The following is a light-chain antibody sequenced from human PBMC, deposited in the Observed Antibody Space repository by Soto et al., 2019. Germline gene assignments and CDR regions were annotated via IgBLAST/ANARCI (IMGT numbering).Light chain of an antibody. J-gene: IGLJ1*01. CDR3: SSYRSTTTFGV. CDR1: SSDIGGYNY. V-gene: IGLV2-14*01. Sequence: QSVLTQPASESGSPGQSITISCTGTSSDIGGYNYVSWYQQHPGKAPKVVIYEVSNRPLGVSNRFSASKSGNTASLIISGLQADDEADYFCSSYRSTTTFGVFGTGTKVTVL. CDR2: EVS.